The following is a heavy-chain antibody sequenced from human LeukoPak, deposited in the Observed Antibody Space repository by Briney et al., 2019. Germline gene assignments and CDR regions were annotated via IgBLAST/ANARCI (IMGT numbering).Heavy chain of an antibody. D-gene: IGHD3-16*01. CDR2: INNSGST. V-gene: IGHV4-34*01. J-gene: IGHJ4*02. CDR1: GASFSDSY. Sequence: SETLSFTCAVYGASFSDSYWSWIRQSPEKGLEWIGEINNSGSTSYNPSLNSRVIMSVDRSKNQFSLRLTSVTAADTAVYYCARGRYGPRLGNWGQGTLVTVSS. CDR3: ARGRYGPRLGN.